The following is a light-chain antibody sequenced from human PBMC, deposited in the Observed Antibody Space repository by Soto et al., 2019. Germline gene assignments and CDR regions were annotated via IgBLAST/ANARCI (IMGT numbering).Light chain of an antibody. V-gene: IGKV3D-15*01. Sequence: IVMTQSPATLSVSPGEGVTLSCRASQNVGTNLAWYQQRPGQAPRLLIYGASTRATGVPASFSGSGSGTEFTLTIKSLQSEDFAVYFFQQYNNWGRAFGGGTKVEI. CDR2: GAS. J-gene: IGKJ4*01. CDR1: QNVGTN. CDR3: QQYNNWGRA.